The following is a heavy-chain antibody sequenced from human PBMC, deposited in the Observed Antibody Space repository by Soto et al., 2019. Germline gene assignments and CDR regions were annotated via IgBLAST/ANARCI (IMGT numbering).Heavy chain of an antibody. Sequence: GASVKVSCKASGYTFTNYAISWVRQAPGQGLEWMGWISAYNGNTNYAQKLRGRVTMTTDTSTSTAYMELRSLRSDDTAVYYCAIGVVMAEDAFDIWGQGTMVTVSS. CDR2: ISAYNGNT. CDR3: AIGVVMAEDAFDI. J-gene: IGHJ3*02. V-gene: IGHV1-18*01. D-gene: IGHD3-3*01. CDR1: GYTFTNYA.